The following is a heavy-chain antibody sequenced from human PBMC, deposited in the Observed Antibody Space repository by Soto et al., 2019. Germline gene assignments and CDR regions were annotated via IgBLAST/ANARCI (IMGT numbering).Heavy chain of an antibody. D-gene: IGHD6-19*01. CDR1: GFTFSSYG. J-gene: IGHJ4*02. V-gene: IGHV3-30*18. CDR2: ISYDGSNK. Sequence: QVQLVESGGGVVQPGRSLRLSCAASGFTFSSYGMHWVRQAPGKGLEWVAVISYDGSNKYYADSVKGRFTISRDNSKNTLYPQMNSLRAEETAVYYCAKIKGRVRIAVAGTYFDYWGQGTLVTVSS. CDR3: AKIKGRVRIAVAGTYFDY.